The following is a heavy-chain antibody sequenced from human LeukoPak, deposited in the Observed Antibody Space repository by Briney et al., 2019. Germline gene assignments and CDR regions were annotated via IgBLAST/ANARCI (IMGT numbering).Heavy chain of an antibody. V-gene: IGHV1-2*02. CDR3: ARGGSGSYFSWLDP. CDR1: GYTFTGYY. D-gene: IGHD3-10*01. CDR2: INPNSGGT. Sequence: GASVKVSCKASGYTFTGYYIHWVRQAPGQGLECMGWINPNSGGTNYAQKFQGRVTMTRDPSISTAYMELSRLRSDDTAVYYCARGGSGSYFSWLDPWGQGTLVTVSS. J-gene: IGHJ5*02.